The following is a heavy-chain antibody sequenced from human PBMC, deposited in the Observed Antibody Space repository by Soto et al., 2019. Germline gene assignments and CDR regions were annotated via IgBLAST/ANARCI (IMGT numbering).Heavy chain of an antibody. J-gene: IGHJ3*02. V-gene: IGHV4-39*01. CDR3: ARPRGDCSSTSCYVADAFDI. CDR2: IYYSGST. CDR1: GGSISSSSYY. D-gene: IGHD2-2*01. Sequence: SETLSLTCTVSGGSISSSSYYWGWIRQPPGKGLEWIGSIYYSGSTYYNPSLKSRVTISVDTSKNQFSLKLSSVTAADTAVYYCARPRGDCSSTSCYVADAFDIWGQGTMVTVSS.